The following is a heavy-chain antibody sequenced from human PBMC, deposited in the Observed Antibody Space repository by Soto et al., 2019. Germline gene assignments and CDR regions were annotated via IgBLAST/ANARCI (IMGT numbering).Heavy chain of an antibody. Sequence: PGGSLRLSCAASGFTFSSYGMHWVRQAPGKGLEWVAVIWYDGSNKYYADSVKGRFTISRDNSKNTLYLQMNSLRAEGTAVYYCARDSLVITMVRGVPDYWGQGTLVTVSS. J-gene: IGHJ4*02. CDR2: IWYDGSNK. CDR1: GFTFSSYG. CDR3: ARDSLVITMVRGVPDY. D-gene: IGHD3-10*01. V-gene: IGHV3-33*01.